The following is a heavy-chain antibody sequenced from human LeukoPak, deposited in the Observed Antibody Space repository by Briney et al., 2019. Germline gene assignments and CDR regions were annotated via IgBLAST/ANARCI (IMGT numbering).Heavy chain of an antibody. CDR3: GRVKEASAFDI. D-gene: IGHD5-12*01. J-gene: IGHJ3*02. V-gene: IGHV3-30*03. CDR2: ISYDGSNK. CDR1: GFTFSSYG. Sequence: PGGSLRLSCAASGFTFSSYGMHWVRQAPGKGLKWVAVISYDGSNKYYADSVKGRFTISRDNSKNTLYLQMNSLRAEDTAVYYCGRVKEASAFDIWGQGTMVTVSS.